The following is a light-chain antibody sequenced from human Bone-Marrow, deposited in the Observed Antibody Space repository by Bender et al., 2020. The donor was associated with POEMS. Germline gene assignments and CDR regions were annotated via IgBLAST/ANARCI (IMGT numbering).Light chain of an antibody. Sequence: QSALTQPASVSGSPGQSITISCTGNITDVGTYHLVSWYQQHPGKAPKLIIFEVSKQPSGLSPRFSGPKSGNTASLTISGLQADDEADYYCCSCTNNNGQVFGTGTKVSVL. V-gene: IGLV2-23*02. CDR3: CSCTNNNGQV. CDR1: ITDVGTYHL. J-gene: IGLJ1*01. CDR2: EVS.